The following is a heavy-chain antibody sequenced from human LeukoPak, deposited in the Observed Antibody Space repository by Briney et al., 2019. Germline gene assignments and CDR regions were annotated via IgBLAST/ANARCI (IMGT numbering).Heavy chain of an antibody. CDR2: IYYSGST. CDR3: AGGAVAAFDY. V-gene: IGHV4-39*07. J-gene: IGHJ4*02. Sequence: SETLSLTCTVSGGSISSSSYYWGWIRQPPGKGLEWIGSIYYSGSTYYNPSLKSRVTISVDTSKNQFSLKLSSVTAADTAVYYCAGGAVAAFDYWGQGTLVTVSS. D-gene: IGHD6-19*01. CDR1: GGSISSSSYY.